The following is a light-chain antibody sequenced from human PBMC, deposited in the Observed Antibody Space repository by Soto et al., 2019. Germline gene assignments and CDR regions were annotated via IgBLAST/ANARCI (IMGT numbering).Light chain of an antibody. Sequence: EIVLTQSPDTLSLSPGERATLSCRASEPIRNTLLAWYRQKPGQAPRLLIYGASSRAIGIPDRFSGSGSGTEYNLTITRLEPEDFALYYCHQYGDSPLTFGGGTRVDIK. CDR1: EPIRNTL. CDR3: HQYGDSPLT. CDR2: GAS. V-gene: IGKV3-20*01. J-gene: IGKJ4*01.